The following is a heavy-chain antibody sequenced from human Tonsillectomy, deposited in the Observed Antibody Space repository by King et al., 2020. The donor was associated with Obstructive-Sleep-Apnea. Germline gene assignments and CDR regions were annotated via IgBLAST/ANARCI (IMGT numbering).Heavy chain of an antibody. Sequence: EQLVQSGAEVKNPGASVKVSCKASGHTFTGYYIHWVRQAPGQGLEWMGWINPNSGGANYAQKFQGRVTMTRDTSISSAYMELSRLTSDDTAVYYCARDHGDEFDHWGQGTLVTVTS. V-gene: IGHV1-2*02. J-gene: IGHJ4*02. CDR3: ARDHGDEFDH. CDR1: GHTFTGYY. CDR2: INPNSGGA.